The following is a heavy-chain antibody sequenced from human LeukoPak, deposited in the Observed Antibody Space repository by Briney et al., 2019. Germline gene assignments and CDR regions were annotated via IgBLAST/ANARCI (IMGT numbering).Heavy chain of an antibody. V-gene: IGHV1-2*02. CDR1: GYTFTDYY. CDR3: ARDRYFGSGSYYKFDP. D-gene: IGHD3-10*01. Sequence: GASVKVSCKASGYTFTDYYMHWVRQAPGQGLEWMGWINPNSGGTNYAQKFQGRVTMTRDTSISTAYMELSRLRSDDAAVYYCARDRYFGSGSYYKFDPWGQGTLVTVSS. J-gene: IGHJ5*02. CDR2: INPNSGGT.